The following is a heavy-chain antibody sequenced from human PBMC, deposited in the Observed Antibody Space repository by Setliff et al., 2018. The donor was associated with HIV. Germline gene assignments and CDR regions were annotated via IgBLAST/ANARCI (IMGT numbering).Heavy chain of an antibody. J-gene: IGHJ5*02. CDR1: GASFSGYY. CDR2: ISHSGST. Sequence: SETLSLTCAVYGASFSGYYWSWIRQPPGKGLEWIGEISHSGSTNYNPSFESRVTMSVDTSKNQFSLKLNSVTAADTAVYYCASRIYYYDSSRVLREEGFDPWGQGTLVTVSS. V-gene: IGHV4-34*01. D-gene: IGHD3-22*01. CDR3: ASRIYYYDSSRVLREEGFDP.